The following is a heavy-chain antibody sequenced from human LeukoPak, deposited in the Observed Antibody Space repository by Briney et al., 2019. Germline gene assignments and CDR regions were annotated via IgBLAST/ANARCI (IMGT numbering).Heavy chain of an antibody. CDR1: RLNVSTSY. J-gene: IGHJ4*02. D-gene: IGHD5-18*01. CDR2: IYSGGTT. CDR3: ARSHTAMVSDY. Sequence: GGSLRLSCVPSRLNVSTSYMSWVRQAPGKGLEWVSIIYSGGTTYYADSVKGRFIISRDNAKNSVYLQMNSLRAEDTAVYYCARSHTAMVSDYWGQGTLVTVSS. V-gene: IGHV3-66*01.